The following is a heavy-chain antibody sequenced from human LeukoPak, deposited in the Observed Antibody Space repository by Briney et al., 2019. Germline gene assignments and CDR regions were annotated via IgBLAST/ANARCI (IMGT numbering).Heavy chain of an antibody. J-gene: IGHJ4*02. V-gene: IGHV4-59*11. D-gene: IGHD6-25*01. CDR2: TGST. CDR1: GDSIRSHS. Sequence: PSETLSLTCAVSGDSIRSHSWSWIRLPPGKGLEWIGYTGSTNYNPSLKSRVTIAADTSMNQFSLKLTSVTAADTAVYYCALSGSGPADSWGQGIMVTVSS. CDR3: ALSGSGPADS.